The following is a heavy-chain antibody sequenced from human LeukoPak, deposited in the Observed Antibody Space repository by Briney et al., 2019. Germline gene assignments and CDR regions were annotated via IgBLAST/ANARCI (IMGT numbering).Heavy chain of an antibody. D-gene: IGHD3-22*01. Sequence: ASVKVSCKASGYTFTSYGISWVRQAPGQGLEWMGWISAYNGNTNYAQKLQGRVTMTTDTSTSTAYMELRSLRSDDTAVYYCARVYGGGYDSSGYPDYWGQGTLVTVSS. CDR1: GYTFTSYG. J-gene: IGHJ4*02. V-gene: IGHV1-18*01. CDR3: ARVYGGGYDSSGYPDY. CDR2: ISAYNGNT.